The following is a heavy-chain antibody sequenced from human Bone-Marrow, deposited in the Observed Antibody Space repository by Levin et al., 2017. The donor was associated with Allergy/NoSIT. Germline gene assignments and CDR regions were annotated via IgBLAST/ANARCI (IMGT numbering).Heavy chain of an antibody. CDR1: GFTFSNYA. Sequence: GESLKISCAASGFTFSNYAMHWIRQAPGQGLEWVAVITYDGSKKYYAESVKGRFTISRDNSKNTLYLQMNSLRPEDTAVYFCAEGALEQDYWGQGTLVIVSS. J-gene: IGHJ4*02. D-gene: IGHD1/OR15-1a*01. CDR2: ITYDGSKK. V-gene: IGHV3-30*04. CDR3: AEGALEQDY.